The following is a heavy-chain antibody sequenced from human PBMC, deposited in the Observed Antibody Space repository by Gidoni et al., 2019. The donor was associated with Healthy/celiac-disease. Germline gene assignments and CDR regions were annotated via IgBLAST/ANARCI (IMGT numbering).Heavy chain of an antibody. CDR2: TYYRSKWYN. CDR3: ARDLHIVVVPAAALGMDV. Sequence: QVQLQQSGPGLVKPSQTLSLTCAISGDSVSSNSAAWNWIRQSPSRGLEWLGRTYYRSKWYNDYAVSVKSRITINPDTSKNQFSLQLNSVTPEDTAVYYCARDLHIVVVPAAALGMDVWGQGTTVTVSS. D-gene: IGHD2-2*01. J-gene: IGHJ6*02. CDR1: GDSVSSNSAA. V-gene: IGHV6-1*01.